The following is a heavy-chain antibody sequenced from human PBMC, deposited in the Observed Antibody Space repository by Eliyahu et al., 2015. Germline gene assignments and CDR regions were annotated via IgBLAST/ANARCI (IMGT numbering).Heavy chain of an antibody. CDR2: MNPNSGNT. CDR3: ARALRVVAHYYYYGMDV. J-gene: IGHJ6*02. CDR1: GYXFTSYD. Sequence: QVQLVQSGAEVKKPGASVKVSCKASGYXFTSYDINWVRQATGQGLEWMGWMNPNSGNTGYAQKFQGRVTMTRNTSISTAYMELSSLRSEDTAVYYCARALRVVAHYYYYGMDVWGQGTTVTVSS. D-gene: IGHD2-15*01. V-gene: IGHV1-8*01.